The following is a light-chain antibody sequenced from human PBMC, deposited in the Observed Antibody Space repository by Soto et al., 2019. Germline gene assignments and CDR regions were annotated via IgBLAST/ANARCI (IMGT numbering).Light chain of an antibody. J-gene: IGLJ1*01. CDR3: CSYAGSTTYV. CDR1: SSDVGSYNL. V-gene: IGLV2-23*01. CDR2: EGS. Sequence: QSVLTQPASVSGPPGQSITISCTGTSSDVGSYNLVSWYQQHPGKAPKLMIYEGSKRPSGVSNRFSGSKSGNTASLTISGLQAEDEADYSCCSYAGSTTYVFVPGTKVTVL.